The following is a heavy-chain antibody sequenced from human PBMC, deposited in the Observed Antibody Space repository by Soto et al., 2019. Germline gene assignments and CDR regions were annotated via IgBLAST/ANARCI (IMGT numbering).Heavy chain of an antibody. D-gene: IGHD6-25*01. Sequence: EVQLVESGGGLVQPGGSLRLSCAASGFTFSSSWMQWVRQAPGKGLVWVSRIYSDGSSTSYADSVKGRFTIARDNAKNTLSLQMNSLRAEDTAVYYCARVDPSIAATAFEIWGQGTMVTVSS. CDR3: ARVDPSIAATAFEI. J-gene: IGHJ3*02. CDR2: IYSDGSST. CDR1: GFTFSSSW. V-gene: IGHV3-74*01.